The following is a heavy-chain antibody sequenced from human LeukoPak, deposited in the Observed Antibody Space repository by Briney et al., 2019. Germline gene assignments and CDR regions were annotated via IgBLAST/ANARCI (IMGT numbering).Heavy chain of an antibody. V-gene: IGHV4-39*01. CDR1: GGSISSSSYS. Sequence: SETLSLTCTVSGGSISSSSYSWGWIRQPPGKGLEWIVSIYYSGTTYYNPSLKSRFTISVDTSKIQFSLKLSSVAATDTAVYFCARLRFDFWSGYTHPYFDYWGQGTLVTVSS. J-gene: IGHJ4*02. CDR3: ARLRFDFWSGYTHPYFDY. CDR2: IYYSGTT. D-gene: IGHD3-3*01.